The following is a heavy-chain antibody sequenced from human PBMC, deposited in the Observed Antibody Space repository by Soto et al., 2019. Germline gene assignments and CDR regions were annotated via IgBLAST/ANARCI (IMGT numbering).Heavy chain of an antibody. CDR1: GFTFSSYA. J-gene: IGHJ6*02. CDR3: ARDRLRYNWNDFPYYYYGMDV. CDR2: ISYDGSKK. D-gene: IGHD1-1*01. Sequence: QVQLVESGGGVVQPGRSLRLSCAASGFTFSSYAMHWVRQAPGKGLEWVAVISYDGSKKYYADSVKGRFTISRDNSKNTLYPQMNSLRAEDTAVYYCARDRLRYNWNDFPYYYYGMDVWGQGTTVTVSS. V-gene: IGHV3-30-3*01.